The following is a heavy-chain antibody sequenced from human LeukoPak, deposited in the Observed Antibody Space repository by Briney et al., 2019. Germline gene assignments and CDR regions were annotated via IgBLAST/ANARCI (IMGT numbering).Heavy chain of an antibody. J-gene: IGHJ4*02. CDR2: ISAYNGNT. CDR3: ARDRYDFWSGYNFDY. D-gene: IGHD3-3*01. CDR1: GYTFTNYG. Sequence: ASVKVSCKASGYTFTNYGISWVRQAPGQGLEWMGWISAYNGNTNYAQKLQGRVTMTTGTSTSTAYMELRSLRSDDTAVYYCARDRYDFWSGYNFDYWGQGTLVTVSS. V-gene: IGHV1-18*01.